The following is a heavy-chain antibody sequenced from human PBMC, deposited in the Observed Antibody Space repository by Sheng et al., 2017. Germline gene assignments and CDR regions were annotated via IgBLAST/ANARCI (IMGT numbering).Heavy chain of an antibody. CDR3: ARRGAPWRSETLFDY. J-gene: IGHJ4*02. CDR1: GFTFSSYA. D-gene: IGHD3-10*01. Sequence: QVQLVESGGGVVQPGRSLRLSCAASGFTFSSYAMHWVRQAPGKGLEWVAVISYDGSSKYYADSVKGRFTISRDNSKNTLFLQMNSLRTEDTAVYYCARRGAPWRSETLFDYWGQGTLVTVSS. V-gene: IGHV3-30*01. CDR2: ISYDGSSK.